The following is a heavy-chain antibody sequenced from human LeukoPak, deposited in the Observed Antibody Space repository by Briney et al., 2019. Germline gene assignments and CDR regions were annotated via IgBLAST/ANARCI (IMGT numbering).Heavy chain of an antibody. CDR2: INPDNGGT. Sequence: ASVKVSCKASRYTFTSYYMPWVRQAPGQGLEWMGWINPDNGGTNYAQKFQGRVTMTRDMSISTAYMELSRLRSDDTAVYYCARDPSNSGYDYLLYFDLWGQGTLVTVSS. D-gene: IGHD5-12*01. CDR1: RYTFTSYY. CDR3: ARDPSNSGYDYLLYFDL. V-gene: IGHV1-2*02. J-gene: IGHJ4*02.